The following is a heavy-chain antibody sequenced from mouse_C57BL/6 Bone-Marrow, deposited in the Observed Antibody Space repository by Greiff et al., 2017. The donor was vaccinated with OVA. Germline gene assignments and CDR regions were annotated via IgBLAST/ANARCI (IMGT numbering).Heavy chain of an antibody. CDR2: IDPSDSDT. CDR1: GYTFTSYW. Sequence: QVQLQQPGAELVKPGASVKVSCKASGYTFTSYWMHWVKQRPGQGLEWIGRIDPSDSDTNYNQKFKGKATLTVDKSSSTAYMQLSSLTSEDSAVYYCAIEGDDYDDYAMDYWGQGTSVTVSS. J-gene: IGHJ4*01. D-gene: IGHD2-4*01. CDR3: AIEGDDYDDYAMDY. V-gene: IGHV1-74*01.